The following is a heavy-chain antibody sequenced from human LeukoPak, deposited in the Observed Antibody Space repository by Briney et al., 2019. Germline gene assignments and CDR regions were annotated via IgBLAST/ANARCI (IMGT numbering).Heavy chain of an antibody. CDR1: GYTFTSYD. CDR3: ARARYNTRWQSDFDY. V-gene: IGHV1-2*02. J-gene: IGHJ4*02. CDR2: INPNSGDT. Sequence: ASVKVSCKASGYTFTSYDINWVRQATGQGLEWMGWINPNSGDTNYAQKFQGRVTMTRDTSISTSYMELSSLRSDDTAIYYCARARYNTRWQSDFDYWGQGTLVTVSS. D-gene: IGHD6-13*01.